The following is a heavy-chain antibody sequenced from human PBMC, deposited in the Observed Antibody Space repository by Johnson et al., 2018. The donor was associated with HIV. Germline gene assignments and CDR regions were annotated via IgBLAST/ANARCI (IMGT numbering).Heavy chain of an antibody. CDR2: IKSKTDGGTT. CDR1: GFTVSSNY. V-gene: IGHV3-15*01. D-gene: IGHD2-2*01. Sequence: VQLVESGGGLVQPGGSLRLSCAASGFTVSSNYMSWVRQAPGKGLEWVGRIKSKTDGGTTDYAAPVKGRFTISRDDSKNTLYLHLNSLKTEDTAVYYCTTEKHAPRAFDIWGQGTMVTVSS. CDR3: TTEKHAPRAFDI. J-gene: IGHJ3*02.